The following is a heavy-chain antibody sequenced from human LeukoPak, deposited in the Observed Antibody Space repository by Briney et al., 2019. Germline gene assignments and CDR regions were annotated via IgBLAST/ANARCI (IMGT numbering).Heavy chain of an antibody. V-gene: IGHV3-15*01. CDR2: IRSKTDGGTA. J-gene: IGHJ4*02. CDR1: GFTFSNPW. CDR3: TTGTY. Sequence: PGGSLRLPCAASGFTFSNPWMSWVRQAPGKGLEWVGRIRSKTDGGTADYAAPVKDRIIISRDDSKNTLYLQMNSLKNEDTAVYYCTTGTYWGQGTLVTVSS.